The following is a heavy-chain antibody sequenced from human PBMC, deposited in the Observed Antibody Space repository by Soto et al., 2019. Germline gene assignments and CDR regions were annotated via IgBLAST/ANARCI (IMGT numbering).Heavy chain of an antibody. CDR3: AKGSIAVDYYYYGMDV. CDR2: ISYDGSNK. D-gene: IGHD6-19*01. J-gene: IGHJ6*02. Sequence: GGSLRLSCAASGFTFSSYGMHWVRQAPGKGLEWVAVISYDGSNKYYADSVKGRFTISRDNSKNTLYLQMNSLRAEDTAVYYCAKGSIAVDYYYYGMDVWGQGTTVTVSS. CDR1: GFTFSSYG. V-gene: IGHV3-30*18.